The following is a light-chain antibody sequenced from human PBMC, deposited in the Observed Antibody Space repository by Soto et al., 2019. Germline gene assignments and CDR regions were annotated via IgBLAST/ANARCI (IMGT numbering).Light chain of an antibody. V-gene: IGLV2-8*01. CDR2: EIN. CDR3: SSFAVSNNFPYV. CDR1: SSDVGAYDY. J-gene: IGLJ1*01. Sequence: QSVLPQPPSASGSPGQSVTISCTGTSSDVGAYDYVSWYQQHPGKAPKLMIYEINKRPSGVPDRFSGSKSGNTASLTVSGLQAEDEADYYCSSFAVSNNFPYVFGTGTKV.